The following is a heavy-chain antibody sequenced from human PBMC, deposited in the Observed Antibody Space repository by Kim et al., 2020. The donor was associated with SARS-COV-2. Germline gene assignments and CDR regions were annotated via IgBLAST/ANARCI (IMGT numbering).Heavy chain of an antibody. J-gene: IGHJ4*02. D-gene: IGHD3-10*01. CDR3: ARTRSGGGVYFDY. V-gene: IGHV1-3*01. Sequence: YAQKCTGRVTITRDTTASTANMELSSLRSEDTVVYCCARTRSGGGVYFDYWGQGTLVTVSS.